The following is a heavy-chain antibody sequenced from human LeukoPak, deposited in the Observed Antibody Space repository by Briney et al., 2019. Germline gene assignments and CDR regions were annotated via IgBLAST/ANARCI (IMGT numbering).Heavy chain of an antibody. Sequence: GFLRLSCAASGFTFSSYGMHWVRQAPGKGLEWVAVIWYDGSNKYYADSVKGRFTISRDNSKNTLYLQMNSLRAEDTAVYYCARGSTVTTPFDYWGQGTLVTVSS. J-gene: IGHJ4*02. V-gene: IGHV3-33*01. CDR2: IWYDGSNK. CDR3: ARGSTVTTPFDY. CDR1: GFTFSSYG. D-gene: IGHD4-17*01.